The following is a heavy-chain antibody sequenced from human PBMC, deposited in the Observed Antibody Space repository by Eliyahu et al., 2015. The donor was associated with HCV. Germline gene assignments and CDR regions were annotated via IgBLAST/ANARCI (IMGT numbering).Heavy chain of an antibody. CDR2: IKQDGSAK. D-gene: IGHD1-26*01. CDR3: AREGPVGAY. J-gene: IGHJ4*02. V-gene: IGHV3-7*01. CDR1: GFTFSNYY. Sequence: EVQLVESGGGLVQPGGSLRLSCVASGFTFSNYYMSWFRRAPGKGLEWVANIKQDGSAKNFADAVMGRFTISRDNAKNSLYLQMNSLRAEDSAVYYCAREGPVGAYWGQGALVTVSS.